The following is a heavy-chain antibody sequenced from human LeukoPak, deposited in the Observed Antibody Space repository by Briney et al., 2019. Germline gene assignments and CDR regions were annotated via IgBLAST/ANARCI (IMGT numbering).Heavy chain of an antibody. CDR3: ARDLDWILFDY. D-gene: IGHD3-9*01. J-gene: IGHJ4*02. Sequence: GGSLRLSCAAPGFTFSTYCMHWFRQAPGKGLVWVSRIRPEGTTTAYADSVKGRFTISRDNAKNTLFLQMNSLSAEDTAVYYCARDLDWILFDYWGQGTLVTVSS. CDR1: GFTFSTYC. V-gene: IGHV3-74*03. CDR2: IRPEGTTT.